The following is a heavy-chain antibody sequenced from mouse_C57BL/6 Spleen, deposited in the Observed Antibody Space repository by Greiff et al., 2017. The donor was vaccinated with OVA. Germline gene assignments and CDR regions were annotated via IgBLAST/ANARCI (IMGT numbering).Heavy chain of an antibody. CDR3: ARYDYSNYEAMDY. J-gene: IGHJ4*01. CDR1: GYTFTSYW. CDR2: IHPNSGST. V-gene: IGHV1-64*01. Sequence: QVQLQQSGAELVKPGASVKLSCKASGYTFTSYWMHWVKQRPGQGLEWIGMIHPNSGSTNYNEKFKSKATLTVDKSSSTAYMQLSSLTSEDSAVYYCARYDYSNYEAMDYWGQGTSVTVAS. D-gene: IGHD2-5*01.